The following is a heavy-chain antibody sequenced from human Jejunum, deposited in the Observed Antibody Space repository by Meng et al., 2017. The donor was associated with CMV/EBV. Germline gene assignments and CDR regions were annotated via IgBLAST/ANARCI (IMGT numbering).Heavy chain of an antibody. CDR3: GTLKYTSGFYGPAY. CDR2: ISTNTGNP. Sequence: QLVQSGSELKQPGASVKVSCRPSGYTFTRYPMNWVRQAPGQGLEWMGWISTNTGNPTYAQGFTGRFVLSVDTSVSTAYLQISSLKAEDTAVYYCGTLKYTSGFYGPAYWGQGALVTVSS. D-gene: IGHD6-19*01. CDR1: GYTFTRYP. J-gene: IGHJ4*02. V-gene: IGHV7-4-1*02.